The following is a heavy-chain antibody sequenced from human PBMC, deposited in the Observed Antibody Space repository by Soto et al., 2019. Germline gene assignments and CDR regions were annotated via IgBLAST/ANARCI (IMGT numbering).Heavy chain of an antibody. CDR1: GYTLTELS. CDR3: PPSLQLLMRFDY. J-gene: IGHJ4*02. V-gene: IGHV1-24*01. CDR2: FDPEDGET. Sequence: QVQLVQSGAEVKKPGASVKVSCKVSGYTLTELSMHWVRQAPGKGLEWMGGFDPEDGETIYAQKFQGRVTITEDTSPDTAYMELSSLRSEDTAVYYCPPSLQLLMRFDYWGQGTLVTVSS. D-gene: IGHD2-2*01.